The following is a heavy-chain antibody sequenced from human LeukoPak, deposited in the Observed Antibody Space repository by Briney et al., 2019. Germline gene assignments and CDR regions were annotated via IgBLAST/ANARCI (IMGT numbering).Heavy chain of an antibody. J-gene: IGHJ6*03. Sequence: GGSLRLSCVASGFTFGDYPMHWVRQVPGKGLEWVSGINWNGGSIGYADSVKGRFTTSRDNAKNSLYLQMNSLRAEDTALYYCAKDGGFSGSPYFYYMDVWGKGTTITVS. CDR3: AKDGGFSGSPYFYYMDV. D-gene: IGHD1-26*01. CDR2: INWNGGSI. CDR1: GFTFGDYP. V-gene: IGHV3-9*01.